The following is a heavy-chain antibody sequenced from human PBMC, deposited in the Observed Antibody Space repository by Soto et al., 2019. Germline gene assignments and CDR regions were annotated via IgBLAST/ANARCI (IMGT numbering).Heavy chain of an antibody. CDR1: GGSISSDY. D-gene: IGHD2-2*01. CDR2: MYYSGTT. Sequence: SETLSLTCTLSGGSISSDYWSWIRQPPGKGLEWIGYMYYSGTTNYNPSLKSRVTISVDTSKNQFSLKLSSVTAADTAVYYCARGRQGYIVVVPAAMRLDPWGQGTLVTVSS. CDR3: ARGRQGYIVVVPAAMRLDP. V-gene: IGHV4-59*12. J-gene: IGHJ5*02.